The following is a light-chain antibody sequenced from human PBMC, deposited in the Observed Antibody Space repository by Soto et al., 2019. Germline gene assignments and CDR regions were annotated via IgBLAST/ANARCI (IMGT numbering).Light chain of an antibody. CDR2: DAS. J-gene: IGKJ4*01. CDR3: QQRSNWSLT. CDR1: QNVSSY. V-gene: IGKV3-11*01. Sequence: EIVLTQSPATLSLSPGERATLSCRASQNVSSYLAWYQQKPGQAPRLLIYDASNRATGIPARFSGSGSGTGFTLTISSLEPEDFAVYYCQQRSNWSLTFGGGTKVDIK.